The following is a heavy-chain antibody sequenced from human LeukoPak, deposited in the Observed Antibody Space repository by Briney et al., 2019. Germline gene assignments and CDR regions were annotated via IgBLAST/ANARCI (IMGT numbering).Heavy chain of an antibody. V-gene: IGHV4-59*11. D-gene: IGHD3-10*01. CDR3: ARLSYDYYYYYYMDV. Sequence: SETLSLTCTVSGVSINSHYWSWIRQPPGKGLEWIGFIYDSGSANYRSSLESRVTMTLDTSKNQFSLKLSSVTAADTAVYYCARLSYDYYYYYYMDVWGKGTTVTVSS. CDR1: GVSINSHY. J-gene: IGHJ6*03. CDR2: IYDSGSA.